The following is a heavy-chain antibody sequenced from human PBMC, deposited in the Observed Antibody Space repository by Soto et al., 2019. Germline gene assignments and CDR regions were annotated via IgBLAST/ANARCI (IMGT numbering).Heavy chain of an antibody. V-gene: IGHV3-33*01. J-gene: IGHJ4*02. D-gene: IGHD2-2*01. CDR3: ARDQAPPRLSCDY. CDR1: GFTFSSYG. CDR2: IWYDGSNK. Sequence: QVQLVESGGGVVQPGRSLRLSCAASGFTFSSYGMHWVRQAPGKGLEWVAVIWYDGSNKYYADSVKGRFTISRDNSKNTLYLQMNSLRAEDTAVYYCARDQAPPRLSCDYWGQGTLVTVSS.